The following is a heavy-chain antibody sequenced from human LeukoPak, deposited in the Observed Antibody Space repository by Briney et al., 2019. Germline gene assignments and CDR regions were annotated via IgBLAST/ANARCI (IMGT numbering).Heavy chain of an antibody. CDR2: INHSGST. CDR3: AASEKYSSGWYVILFDY. D-gene: IGHD6-19*01. CDR1: GGSFSGYY. J-gene: IGHJ4*02. Sequence: SETLSLTCAVYGGSFSGYYWSWIRQPPGKGLEWIGEINHSGSTNYNPSLKSRVTISVDTSKNQFSLKLSSVTAADTAVYYCAASEKYSSGWYVILFDYWGQGTLVTVSS. V-gene: IGHV4-34*01.